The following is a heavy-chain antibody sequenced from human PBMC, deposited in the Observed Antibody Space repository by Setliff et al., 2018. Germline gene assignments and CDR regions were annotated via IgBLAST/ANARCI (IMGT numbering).Heavy chain of an antibody. CDR2: IRGRTDNYAT. CDR1: GFSFSGSA. CDR3: TFARDGYDVFDI. J-gene: IGHJ3*02. V-gene: IGHV3-73*01. Sequence: GESLKISCAASGFSFSGSAVYWVRQASVKGLEWIGRIRGRTDNYATAYAASVRGRFTISRDDSKNTAYLQMNSLKTGDTAVYYCTFARDGYDVFDIWGQGTMVTVSS. D-gene: IGHD5-18*01.